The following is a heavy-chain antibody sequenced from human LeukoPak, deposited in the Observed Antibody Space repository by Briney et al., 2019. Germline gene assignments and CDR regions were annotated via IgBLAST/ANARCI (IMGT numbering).Heavy chain of an antibody. J-gene: IGHJ4*02. V-gene: IGHV3-21*01. CDR1: GFTFSRYS. D-gene: IGHD1-1*01. Sequence: GGSLRLSCAASGFTFSRYSMNWVRQAPGKGLEWVSSISISSSYIYYADSVKGRFTISRDNAKNSLYLQMNSLRVEDTAVYYCARCTTGRTFGSLREIKRSREIDYWGQGTLVTVSS. CDR3: ARCTTGRTFGSLREIKRSREIDY. CDR2: ISISSSYI.